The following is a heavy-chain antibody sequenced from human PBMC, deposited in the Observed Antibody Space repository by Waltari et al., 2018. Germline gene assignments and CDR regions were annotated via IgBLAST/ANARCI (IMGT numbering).Heavy chain of an antibody. J-gene: IGHJ4*02. CDR2: IYHTGIT. V-gene: IGHV4-59*08. CDR1: GGSISSYH. Sequence: QVQLQESGPGLVKPSETLSLTCSVSGGSISSYHWNWIRQPPGKGLEWIGYIYHTGITKYNPSLKSRVTISVDTSRNQFSLKLTSVTAADTAVYYCAGWVSPTHSFDYWGQGALVTESS. CDR3: AGWVSPTHSFDY.